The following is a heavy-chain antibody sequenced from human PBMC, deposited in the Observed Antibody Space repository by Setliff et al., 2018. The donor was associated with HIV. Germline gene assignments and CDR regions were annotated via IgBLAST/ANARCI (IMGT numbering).Heavy chain of an antibody. CDR1: DGSISSSSYY. CDR2: IYYVGNT. D-gene: IGHD3-3*01. Sequence: PSETLSLTCNVSDGSISSSSYYWAWIRQPPGKGLEWIGTIYYVGNTYYRPSLKSRVTVSIDTSKNQFSLSLNSVTAADTAVYYCARQSGYTRGWDIFGLVAGSFEICGQGTMVTVSS. J-gene: IGHJ3*02. CDR3: ARQSGYTRGWDIFGLVAGSFEI. V-gene: IGHV4-39*01.